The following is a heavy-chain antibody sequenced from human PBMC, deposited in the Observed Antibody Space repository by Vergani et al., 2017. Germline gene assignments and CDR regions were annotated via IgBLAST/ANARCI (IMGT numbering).Heavy chain of an antibody. V-gene: IGHV1-69*06. J-gene: IGHJ4*02. D-gene: IGHD3-22*01. CDR2: IIPIFGTA. Sequence: QVQLVQSGAEVKKPGSSLKVSCKASGGTFSSYAISWVRQAPGQGLEWMGGIIPIFGTANYAQKFQGRVTITADKSTSTAYMELSSLRSEDTAVYYCARSTYYYDSSGYYPAPYYFDYWGQGTLVTVSS. CDR3: ARSTYYYDSSGYYPAPYYFDY. CDR1: GGTFSSYA.